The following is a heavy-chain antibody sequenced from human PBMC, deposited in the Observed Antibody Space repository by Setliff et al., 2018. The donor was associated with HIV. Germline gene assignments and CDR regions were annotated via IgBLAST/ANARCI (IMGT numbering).Heavy chain of an antibody. CDR3: ARGLGIAAAGSRRQDNWFDP. D-gene: IGHD6-13*01. J-gene: IGHJ5*02. Sequence: SETLSLTCAVSGYSISSGYFWAWIRQPPGKGLEWIGSIYHSGSTYYNPSIKSRVTKSVDTSKHQFYLRLSSVTAADTAMYYCARGLGIAAAGSRRQDNWFDPWGQGTLVTVSS. CDR2: IYHSGST. V-gene: IGHV4-38-2*01. CDR1: GYSISSGYF.